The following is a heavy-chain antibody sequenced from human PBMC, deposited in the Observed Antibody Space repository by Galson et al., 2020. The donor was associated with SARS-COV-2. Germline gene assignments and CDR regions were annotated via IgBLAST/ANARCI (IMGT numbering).Heavy chain of an antibody. CDR2: ISSSGTNI. J-gene: IGHJ3*01. Sequence: GESLKISCGGSGFTFGDYEMNWVRRGPGKGLEWISYISSSGTNIYYADSVKGRFTISRDNAKNSLYLQMTSLRAEDTAVYYCASPYLAAASFFGAFDLWGPGTMVTVSS. D-gene: IGHD6-13*01. CDR1: GFTFGDYE. V-gene: IGHV3-48*03. CDR3: ASPYLAAASFFGAFDL.